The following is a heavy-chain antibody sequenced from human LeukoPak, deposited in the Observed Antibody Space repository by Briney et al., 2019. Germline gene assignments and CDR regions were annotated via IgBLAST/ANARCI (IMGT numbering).Heavy chain of an antibody. J-gene: IGHJ4*02. CDR1: GYTLTELS. CDR2: FDPEDGET. CDR3: ATAKRGPAPFDY. D-gene: IGHD2-2*01. V-gene: IGHV1-24*01. Sequence: ASVKVSCKVSGYTLTELSMHWVRQAPGKGLEWMGGFDPEDGETIYAQRFQGRVTMTEDTSTDTAYMELSSLRSEDTAVYYCATAKRGPAPFDYWGQGTLVTVSS.